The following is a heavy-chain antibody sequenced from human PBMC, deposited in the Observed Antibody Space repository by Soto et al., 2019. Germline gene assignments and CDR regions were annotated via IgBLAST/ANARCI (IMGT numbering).Heavy chain of an antibody. Sequence: ASVKFSCKTSGDTFTAVYIHWVRQAPGQGCEWVGWLNPNGGGTNHPQKFQGRGTMTRDTSGSTGSRALSRLTSGDTAGYDCSRDLAKGGGSPGFGYW. D-gene: IGHD1-26*01. CDR1: GDTFTAVY. V-gene: IGHV1-2*02. CDR2: LNPNGGGT. CDR3: SRDLAKGGGSPGFGY. J-gene: IGHJ4*01.